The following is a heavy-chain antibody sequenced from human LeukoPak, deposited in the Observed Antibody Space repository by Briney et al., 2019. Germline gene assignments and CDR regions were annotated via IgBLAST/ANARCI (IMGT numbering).Heavy chain of an antibody. J-gene: IGHJ6*02. V-gene: IGHV3-48*03. CDR3: ARGQDIVVVVAATRDYGMDV. CDR2: ISSSGSTI. D-gene: IGHD2-15*01. Sequence: PGGSLRLSCTVSGFTFGDYAMSWVRQAPGKGLEWVSYISSSGSTIYYADSVKGRFTISRDNAKNSLYLQMNSLRAEDTAVYYCARGQDIVVVVAATRDYGMDVWGQGTTVTVSS. CDR1: GFTFGDYA.